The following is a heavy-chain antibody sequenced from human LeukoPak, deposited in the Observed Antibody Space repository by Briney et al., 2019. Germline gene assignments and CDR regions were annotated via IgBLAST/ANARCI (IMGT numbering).Heavy chain of an antibody. D-gene: IGHD3-10*01. CDR1: GGSISSGGYY. V-gene: IGHV4-31*03. CDR3: ARPPMGGQGWFDP. CDR2: IYYSGST. Sequence: SETLSLTCTGSGGSISSGGYYWSWLRQHPGKGLEWIGYIYYSGSTYYNPSLKSRVTISVDTSKNQFSLKLSSVTAADTAVYYCARPPMGGQGWFDPWGQGTLVTVSS. J-gene: IGHJ5*02.